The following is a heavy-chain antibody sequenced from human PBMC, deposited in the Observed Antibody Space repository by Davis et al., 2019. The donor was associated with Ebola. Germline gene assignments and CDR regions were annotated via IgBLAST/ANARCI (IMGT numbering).Heavy chain of an antibody. Sequence: ASVKVSCKASGYTFTSYGISWVRQAPGQGLEWMGWISAYNGNTNYAQKLQGRVTMTTDTSTSTAYMELRSLRSDDTAVYYCARDHLRKFHYYDSSGYSDYNWFDPWGQGTLVTVSS. CDR3: ARDHLRKFHYYDSSGYSDYNWFDP. CDR1: GYTFTSYG. J-gene: IGHJ5*02. CDR2: ISAYNGNT. D-gene: IGHD3-22*01. V-gene: IGHV1-18*01.